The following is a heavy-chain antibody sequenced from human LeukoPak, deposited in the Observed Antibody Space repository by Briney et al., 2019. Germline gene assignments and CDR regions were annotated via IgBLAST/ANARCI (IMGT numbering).Heavy chain of an antibody. D-gene: IGHD3-22*01. J-gene: IGHJ4*02. CDR2: ISYDGSSE. CDR1: GFTFSSYW. V-gene: IGHV3-30*18. Sequence: GGSLRLSCAASGFTFSSYWMSWVRQAPGKGLEWLAAISYDGSSEYYADSVKGRFTISRDNSKNTLFLQMSSLRAEDTAVYYCAKGYYYDSSGHLDFDNWGQGTLVTVSS. CDR3: AKGYYYDSSGHLDFDN.